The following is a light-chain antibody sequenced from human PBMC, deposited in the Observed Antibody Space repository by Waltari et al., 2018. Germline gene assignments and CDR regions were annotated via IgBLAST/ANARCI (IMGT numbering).Light chain of an antibody. V-gene: IGKV1-9*01. J-gene: IGKJ5*01. CDR3: QHLNSYPIT. CDR2: AAS. CDR1: QGISTD. Sequence: DIQLTQSPSFLSASVGDRVTITCRASQGISTDLAWYQQKPGKAPKLLIYAASTLQSGVPSRFSGSGSGTEFTLTISRLQPEDFATYYCQHLNSYPITFGQGTRLDIK.